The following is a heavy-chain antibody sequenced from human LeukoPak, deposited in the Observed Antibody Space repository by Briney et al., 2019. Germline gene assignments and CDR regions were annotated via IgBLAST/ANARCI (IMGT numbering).Heavy chain of an antibody. D-gene: IGHD6-19*01. CDR1: GDSISRRGFY. CDR3: ARVYTSAWSDSNWFDP. V-gene: IGHV4-31*03. CDR2: IYYSGTS. Sequence: SETLSLTCTVSGDSISRRGFYWSWIRQYPGKALEWIGYIYYSGTSYFNPSLKSRLFISLDTSKNQFSLKMSLVTAADAAVYYCARVYTSAWSDSNWFDPWGQGTLVTVSS. J-gene: IGHJ5*02.